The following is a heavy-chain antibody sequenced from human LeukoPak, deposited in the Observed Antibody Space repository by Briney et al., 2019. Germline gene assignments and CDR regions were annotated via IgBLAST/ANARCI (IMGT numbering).Heavy chain of an antibody. D-gene: IGHD3-16*01. Sequence: GRSLRLSCPASGFTFSSYGMHWVRQAPGKGLEWVAVISYDGSNKYYADSVKGRFTISRDNSKNTLYLQMNSLRAEDTAVYYCAKDSAHWAYYYYGMDVWGQGTTVTVSS. CDR2: ISYDGSNK. V-gene: IGHV3-30*18. CDR1: GFTFSSYG. J-gene: IGHJ6*02. CDR3: AKDSAHWAYYYYGMDV.